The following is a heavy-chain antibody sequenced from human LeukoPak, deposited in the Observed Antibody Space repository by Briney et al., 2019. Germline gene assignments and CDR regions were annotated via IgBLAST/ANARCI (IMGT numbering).Heavy chain of an antibody. D-gene: IGHD5-12*01. V-gene: IGHV3-30-3*01. Sequence: PGGSLRLSCAASGFAFSDYAMHWVRQAPGKGLEWVAVISYDGSNKYYADSVKGRFTISRENSKNTLYLQMNSLRREDTAVYYCARDENTVATGPDYWGQGTVVPVSS. CDR1: GFAFSDYA. CDR3: ARDENTVATGPDY. J-gene: IGHJ4*02. CDR2: ISYDGSNK.